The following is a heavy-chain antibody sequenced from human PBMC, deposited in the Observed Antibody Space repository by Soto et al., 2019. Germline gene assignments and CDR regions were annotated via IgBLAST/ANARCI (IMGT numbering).Heavy chain of an antibody. Sequence: SETLSLTCTVSGGSISSYYWSWIRQPPGKGLEWIGYIYYSGSTNYNPSLKSRVTISVDTSKNQFSLKLSSVTAADTAVYYCARQLSRSSRFDYWGQGTLVTVSS. V-gene: IGHV4-59*08. CDR2: IYYSGST. J-gene: IGHJ4*02. D-gene: IGHD3-10*01. CDR3: ARQLSRSSRFDY. CDR1: GGSISSYY.